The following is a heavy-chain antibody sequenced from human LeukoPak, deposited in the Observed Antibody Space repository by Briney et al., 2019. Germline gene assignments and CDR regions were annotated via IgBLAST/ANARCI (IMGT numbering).Heavy chain of an antibody. CDR3: ARDIAVTLPYYYYMDV. J-gene: IGHJ6*03. D-gene: IGHD4-17*01. Sequence: ASVKVSCKASGGTFSSYAISWVRQAPGQGLEWMGRIIPIFGTANYAQKFQGRVTITTDESTSTAYMELSSLRSEDTAVYYCARDIAVTLPYYYYMDVWGKGTTVTVS. V-gene: IGHV1-69*05. CDR1: GGTFSSYA. CDR2: IIPIFGTA.